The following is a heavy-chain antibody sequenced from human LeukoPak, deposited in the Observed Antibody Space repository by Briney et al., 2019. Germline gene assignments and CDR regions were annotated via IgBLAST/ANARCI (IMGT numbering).Heavy chain of an antibody. V-gene: IGHV1-2*02. CDR2: INPNSGGT. CDR1: GYTFTGYY. J-gene: IGHJ4*02. Sequence: ASVKVSCKASGYTFTGYYIHWVRQAPGQGLEWMGWINPNSGGTNYAQKFQGRVTMTRDTSISTAYMELSRLRSDDTAVCSCATNANSGKIYYRGQGTLVTVSS. CDR3: ATNANSGKIYY. D-gene: IGHD3-10*01.